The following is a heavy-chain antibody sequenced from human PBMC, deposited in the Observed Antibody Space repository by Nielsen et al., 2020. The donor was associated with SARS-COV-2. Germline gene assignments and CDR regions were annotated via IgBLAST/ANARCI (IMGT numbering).Heavy chain of an antibody. Sequence: GGSLRLSCAASGFTFSSYAMSWVRQAPGKGLEWVSAISGSGGSTYYADSVKGRFTISRDNSKNTLYLQMNSLRAEDTAVYYCARDKIGGYSYGLSFNYWGQGTLVTVSS. CDR1: GFTFSSYA. J-gene: IGHJ4*02. CDR3: ARDKIGGYSYGLSFNY. CDR2: ISGSGGST. V-gene: IGHV3-23*01. D-gene: IGHD5-18*01.